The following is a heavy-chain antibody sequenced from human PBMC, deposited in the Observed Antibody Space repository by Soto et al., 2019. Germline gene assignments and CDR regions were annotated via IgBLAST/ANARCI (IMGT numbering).Heavy chain of an antibody. V-gene: IGHV1-69*12. J-gene: IGHJ4*02. CDR3: ARDLGSGYDPGDY. D-gene: IGHD5-12*01. CDR1: GDTFTIFA. Sequence: QVQLVQSGAEVKKPVSSVKVSCKASGDTFTIFAIRWVRQAPGQGLEWMGGIIPTIGTTNYAQRFQGRITITGDESTGTAYMELSSLKSEDTAVYYSARDLGSGYDPGDYWGQGTLVTLSS. CDR2: IIPTIGTT.